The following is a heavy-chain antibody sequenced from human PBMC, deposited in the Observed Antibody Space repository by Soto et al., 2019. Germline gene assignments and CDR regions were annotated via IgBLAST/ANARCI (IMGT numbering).Heavy chain of an antibody. D-gene: IGHD3-22*01. CDR3: ARGYYDSSGYAFDI. Sequence: PGGSLRLSCAASGFTFSSYGMHWGRQAPGKGLEWVAVIWYDGSNKYYADSVKGRFTISRDNSKNTLYLQMNSLRAEDTAVYYCARGYYDSSGYAFDIWGQGTMVTVSS. V-gene: IGHV3-33*01. CDR1: GFTFSSYG. CDR2: IWYDGSNK. J-gene: IGHJ3*02.